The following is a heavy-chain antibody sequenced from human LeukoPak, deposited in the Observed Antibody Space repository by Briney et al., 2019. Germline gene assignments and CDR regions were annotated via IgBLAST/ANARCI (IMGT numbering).Heavy chain of an antibody. CDR1: GFTFSSYA. J-gene: IGHJ4*02. CDR2: ISYDGSNK. V-gene: IGHV3-30-3*01. D-gene: IGHD6-19*01. Sequence: GGSLRLSCAASGFTFSSYAMHWVRQAPGKGLEWVAVISYDGSNKYYADSVKGRFTISRDNSKNTLYLQMNSLRAEDTAVYYCAKDRGSSGRFYYFDYWGQGTLVTVSS. CDR3: AKDRGSSGRFYYFDY.